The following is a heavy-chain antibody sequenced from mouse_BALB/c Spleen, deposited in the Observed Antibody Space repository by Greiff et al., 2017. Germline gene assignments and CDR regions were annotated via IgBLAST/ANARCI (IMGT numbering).Heavy chain of an antibody. CDR3: ARLEYYGSSYLDY. V-gene: IGHV3-2*02. CDR2: ISYSGST. J-gene: IGHJ2*01. Sequence: EVKLMESGPGLVKPSQSLSLTCTVTGYSITSDYAWNWIRQFPGNKLEWMGYISYSGSTSYNPSLKSRISITRDTSKNQFFLQLNSVTTEDTATYYCARLEYYGSSYLDYWGQGTTLTVSS. CDR1: GYSITSDYA. D-gene: IGHD1-1*01.